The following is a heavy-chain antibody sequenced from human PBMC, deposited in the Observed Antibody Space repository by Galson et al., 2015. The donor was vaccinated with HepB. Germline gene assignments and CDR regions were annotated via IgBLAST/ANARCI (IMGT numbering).Heavy chain of an antibody. CDR1: GGSISSYY. CDR2: IYYSGST. Sequence: ETLSLTCTVSGGSISSYYWSWIRQPPGKGLEWIGYIYYSGSTNYNPSLKSRVTISVDTSKNQFSLKLSSVTAADTAVYYCARDRSSGWFDPWGQGTLVTVSS. V-gene: IGHV4-59*01. J-gene: IGHJ5*02. D-gene: IGHD6-19*01. CDR3: ARDRSSGWFDP.